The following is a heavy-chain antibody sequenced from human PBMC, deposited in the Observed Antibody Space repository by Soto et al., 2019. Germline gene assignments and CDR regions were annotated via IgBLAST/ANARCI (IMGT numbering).Heavy chain of an antibody. CDR3: SRAGKGNFYD. CDR1: GFTFSASW. J-gene: IGHJ1*01. V-gene: IGHV3-74*01. D-gene: IGHD4-4*01. CDR2: INDDGTSI. Sequence: EVQLVESGGGLIQPGGSLRLSCAGSGFTFSASWMHWVRQAPGKGLEWVSRINDDGTSIIYADSVKGRFTVSRDNVNNTLYLQMNSLPDEDTAVYYCSRAGKGNFYDWGQGTLATVSS.